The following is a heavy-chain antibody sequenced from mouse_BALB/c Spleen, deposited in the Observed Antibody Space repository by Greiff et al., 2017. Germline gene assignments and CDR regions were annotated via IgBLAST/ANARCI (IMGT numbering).Heavy chain of an antibody. J-gene: IGHJ2*01. V-gene: IGHV1-14*01. CDR2: INPYNDGT. CDR1: GYTFTSYV. D-gene: IGHD1-1*01. Sequence: VQLQQSGPELVKPGASVKMSCKASGYTFTSYVMHWVKQKPGQGLEWIGYINPYNDGTKYNEKFKGKATLTSDKSSSTAYMELSSLTSEDSAVYYCARGITTVVATGNYFDYWGQGTTLTVSS. CDR3: ARGITTVVATGNYFDY.